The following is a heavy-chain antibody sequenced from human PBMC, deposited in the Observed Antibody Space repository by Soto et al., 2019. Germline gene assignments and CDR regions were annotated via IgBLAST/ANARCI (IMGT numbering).Heavy chain of an antibody. CDR3: ARGEGAVSTISAPLDS. CDR1: GGTFSNYA. J-gene: IGHJ5*01. V-gene: IGHV1-69*01. D-gene: IGHD5-12*01. Sequence: QVQLVQSGAEVKEPGSSVKVSCKTSGGTFSNYAITWVRQAPGQGLEWMGGTIPTFETPIYAQKFRGRLTITADESTTTAHMELSSLRPEDTAVFYCARGEGAVSTISAPLDSWGQGTLVTVSS. CDR2: TIPTFETP.